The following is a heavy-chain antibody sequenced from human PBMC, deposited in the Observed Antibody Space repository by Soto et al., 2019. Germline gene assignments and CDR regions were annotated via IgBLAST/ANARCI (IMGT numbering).Heavy chain of an antibody. CDR1: GFTFSSYA. CDR3: AKSPTYDILTGYYPGTYAHQSPNYYYYGMDV. D-gene: IGHD3-9*01. J-gene: IGHJ6*02. Sequence: GGSLRLSCAASGFTFSSYAMSWVRQAPGKGLEWVSAISGSGGSTYYADSVKGRFTISRDNSKNTLYLQMNSLRAEDTAVYYCAKSPTYDILTGYYPGTYAHQSPNYYYYGMDVWGQGTTVTVSS. CDR2: ISGSGGST. V-gene: IGHV3-23*01.